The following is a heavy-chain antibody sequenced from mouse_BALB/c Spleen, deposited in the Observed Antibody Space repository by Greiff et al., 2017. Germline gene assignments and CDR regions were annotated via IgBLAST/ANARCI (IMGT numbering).Heavy chain of an antibody. Sequence: EVQRVESGGGLVQPGGSRKLSCAASGFTFSSFGMHWVRQAPEKGLEWVAYISSGSSTIYYADTVKGRFTISRDNPKNTLFLQMTSLRSEDTAMYYCARRGNYVGYAMDYWGQGTSVTVSS. CDR3: ARRGNYVGYAMDY. CDR2: ISSGSSTI. CDR1: GFTFSSFG. V-gene: IGHV5-17*02. J-gene: IGHJ4*01. D-gene: IGHD2-1*01.